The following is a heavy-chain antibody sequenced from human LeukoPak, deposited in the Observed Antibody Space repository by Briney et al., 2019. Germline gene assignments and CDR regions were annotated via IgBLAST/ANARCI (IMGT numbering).Heavy chain of an antibody. CDR2: IYWDDDK. Sequence: SGPTLVNPTQTLTLTCNFSGFSLSTSGVGVGWIRQPPGKALEWLGIIYWDDDKRYSPSLKSRLTITKDTSKNQVVLTMTNMDPVDTATYYCTHRHTDYSSYGSWSYWGQGTLVTVSS. CDR1: GFSLSTSGVG. V-gene: IGHV2-5*02. CDR3: THRHTDYSSYGSWSY. J-gene: IGHJ4*02. D-gene: IGHD4-11*01.